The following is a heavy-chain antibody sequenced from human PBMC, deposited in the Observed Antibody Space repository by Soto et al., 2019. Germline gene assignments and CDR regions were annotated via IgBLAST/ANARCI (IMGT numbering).Heavy chain of an antibody. J-gene: IGHJ4*02. Sequence: SETLCLTCTVAGGSIGSYYWRWIRQPPGKGLEWIGDVSYSGSTSYHPSLESRITISVDTSKSQFSLKVTSVTAADTAVYYCARVGGSRTTGFDYWGQGTLVTVSS. CDR3: ARVGGSRTTGFDY. V-gene: IGHV4-59*01. CDR2: VSYSGST. D-gene: IGHD1-1*01. CDR1: GGSIGSYY.